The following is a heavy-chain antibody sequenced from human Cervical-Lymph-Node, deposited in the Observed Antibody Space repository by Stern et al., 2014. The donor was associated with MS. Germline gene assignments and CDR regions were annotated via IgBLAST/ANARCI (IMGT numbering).Heavy chain of an antibody. J-gene: IGHJ2*01. Sequence: EVQLVESGGGLVKPGGSLRLACTASGFPFSFFSMNWVRQAPGRGLEWVSSISGTGSYIYYADSEKGRFAISRDNAQNSLYLQMDSLRAEDTAVYYCARAVGLAGYFDLWGRGTLVTVSS. CDR1: GFPFSFFS. D-gene: IGHD4-23*01. CDR3: ARAVGLAGYFDL. CDR2: ISGTGSYI. V-gene: IGHV3-21*01.